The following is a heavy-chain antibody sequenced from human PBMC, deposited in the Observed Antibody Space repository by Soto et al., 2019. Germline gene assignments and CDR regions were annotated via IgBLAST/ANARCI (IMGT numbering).Heavy chain of an antibody. CDR3: ATDFGRLKRSLYYYYGMDV. D-gene: IGHD3-16*01. Sequence: QVQLVESGGGVVQPGRSLRLSCAASGFTFSSYAMHWVRQAPGKGLEWVAVISYDGSNKYYADSVKGRFTISRDNSKNTLYLQMNSLRAEDTAVYYCATDFGRLKRSLYYYYGMDVWGQGTTVTVSS. CDR1: GFTFSSYA. CDR2: ISYDGSNK. J-gene: IGHJ6*02. V-gene: IGHV3-30-3*01.